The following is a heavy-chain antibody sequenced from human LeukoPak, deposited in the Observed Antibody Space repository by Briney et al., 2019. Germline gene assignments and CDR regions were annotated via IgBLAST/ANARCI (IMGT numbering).Heavy chain of an antibody. D-gene: IGHD3-22*01. J-gene: IGHJ6*03. CDR2: ISSSGSTI. CDR3: ARCDSSGYYYARYYYYYMDV. Sequence: GGSLRLSCAASGFTFSSYEMNWVRQAPGKGLEWVSYISSSGSTIYYADSVKGRFTISRDNAKNSLYLRMNSLRAEDTAVYYCARCDSSGYYYARYYYYYMDVWGKGTTVTVSS. CDR1: GFTFSSYE. V-gene: IGHV3-48*03.